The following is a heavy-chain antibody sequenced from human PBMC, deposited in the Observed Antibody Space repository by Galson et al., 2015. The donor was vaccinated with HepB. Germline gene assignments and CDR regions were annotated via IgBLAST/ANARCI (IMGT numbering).Heavy chain of an antibody. CDR3: TRDRWVSGGYSTSPQYFSGMDV. D-gene: IGHD3-9*01. J-gene: IGHJ6*02. CDR2: IYYRSEWFS. CDR1: GDSVSNNAAT. Sequence: CAISGDSVSNNAATWSWIRQSPSRGLEWLGRIYYRSEWFSDSAVSVKSRIMITPDPSKNQFALHLRSVTPEDTGVYFYTRDRWVSGGYSTSPQYFSGMDVWGPGTTVTVSS. V-gene: IGHV6-1*01.